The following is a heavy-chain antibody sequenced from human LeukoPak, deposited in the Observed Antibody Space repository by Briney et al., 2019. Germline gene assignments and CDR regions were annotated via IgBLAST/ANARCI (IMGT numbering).Heavy chain of an antibody. CDR3: ARGSGDFWSGYSPSY. V-gene: IGHV1-2*02. CDR2: INPNSGGT. J-gene: IGHJ4*02. CDR1: GYTFTGYY. D-gene: IGHD3-3*01. Sequence: ASVKVSCKASGYTFTGYYMHWVRQAPGQGLEWMGWINPNSGGTNYAQKFQGRVTMTRDTSISTAYMELSRLRSDDTAVYYCARGSGDFWSGYSPSYWGQGTLVTVSS.